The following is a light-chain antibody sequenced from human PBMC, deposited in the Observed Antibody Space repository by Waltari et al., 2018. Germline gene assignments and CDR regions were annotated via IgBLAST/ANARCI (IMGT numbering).Light chain of an antibody. V-gene: IGLV2-23*02. CDR1: SRCVWPYNL. Sequence: QSALAQPASVSGPPGESITLSCAGTSRCVWPYNLVPWYQQHTGKAPKLMIYEVATRPSGVSNRFSGSKSGNTASLTISGLQAEDEADYYCCSYAASSTWVFGGGTKLTVL. CDR3: CSYAASSTWV. CDR2: EVA. J-gene: IGLJ3*02.